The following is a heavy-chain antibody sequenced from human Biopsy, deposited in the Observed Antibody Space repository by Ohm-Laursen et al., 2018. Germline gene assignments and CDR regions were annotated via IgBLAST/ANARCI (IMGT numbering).Heavy chain of an antibody. V-gene: IGHV4-59*08. CDR1: GGSITADF. D-gene: IGHD3/OR15-3a*01. J-gene: IGHJ4*02. CDR2: RFHSGSP. Sequence: GTLSLTCTVSGGSITADFWTWIRQTPGERLEWIGYRFHSGSPMYNPSLKSRVTITVDTSKSQFSLTLTSVTAADTAVYYCVRLNRRGNIIFFDYWGRGTLVTVSS. CDR3: VRLNRRGNIIFFDY.